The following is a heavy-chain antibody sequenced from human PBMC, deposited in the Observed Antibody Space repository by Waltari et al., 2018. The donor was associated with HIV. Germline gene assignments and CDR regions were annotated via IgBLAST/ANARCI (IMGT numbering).Heavy chain of an antibody. J-gene: IGHJ3*02. CDR1: GFTFSDSA. CDR3: VKIGYDSGSYYYRDAFDI. Sequence: DVQLSESGGGLVQPAGSLRLSCAAFGFTFSDSAMSWVREAPGRGLEWVSRISGSGGTTDYADFVKGRFTISRDNSKNTLYLQINSLRAEDTAIYYCVKIGYDSGSYYYRDAFDIWGQGTMVTVSS. CDR2: ISGSGGTT. D-gene: IGHD3-22*01. V-gene: IGHV3-23*01.